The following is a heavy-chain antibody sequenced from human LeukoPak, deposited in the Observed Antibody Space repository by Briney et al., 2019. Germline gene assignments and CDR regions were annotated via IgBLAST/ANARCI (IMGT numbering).Heavy chain of an antibody. V-gene: IGHV3-30*02. CDR2: IRHDGDEI. CDR1: GFTFGNYA. J-gene: IGHJ4*02. CDR3: AREPGRSGCYDF. Sequence: GGSLRLPCAASGFTFGNYALHWVRQAPGRGLEWMAFIRHDGDEIYYADSVKGRFTISRDNSRNTLYLQMNSLRVDDTAVYYCAREPGRSGCYDFWGQGTPVTVSS. D-gene: IGHD3-22*01.